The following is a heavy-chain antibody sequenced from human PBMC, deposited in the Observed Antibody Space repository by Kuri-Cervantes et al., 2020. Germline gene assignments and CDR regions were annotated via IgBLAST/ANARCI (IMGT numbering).Heavy chain of an antibody. J-gene: IGHJ4*02. CDR1: GFTFTSSA. D-gene: IGHD3-10*01. V-gene: IGHV1-2*02. CDR2: INPNSGGT. CDR3: ARDGGDSGDYGDY. Sequence: ASVKVSCKASGFTFTSSAMQWVRQARGQRLEWMGWINPNSGGTNYAQKFQGRVTMTRDTSISTAYMELSRLRSDDTAVYYCARDGGDSGDYGDYWGQGTLVTVSS.